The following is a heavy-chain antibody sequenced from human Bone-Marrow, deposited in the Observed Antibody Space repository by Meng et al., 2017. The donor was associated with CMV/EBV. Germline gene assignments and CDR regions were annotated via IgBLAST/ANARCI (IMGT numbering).Heavy chain of an antibody. Sequence: ASVKVSCKASGYTFTNYDINWVRQATGQGLEWMGWMNPNSGDIGYAPKFQDRVTMTRHTSISTAYMELSSLRSEDTAVYYCARDLPCSRSSTSCYRYYYGMDVWGQGTTVTVSS. V-gene: IGHV1-8*01. CDR2: MNPNSGDI. J-gene: IGHJ6*02. CDR1: GYTFTNYD. CDR3: ARDLPCSRSSTSCYRYYYGMDV. D-gene: IGHD2-2*02.